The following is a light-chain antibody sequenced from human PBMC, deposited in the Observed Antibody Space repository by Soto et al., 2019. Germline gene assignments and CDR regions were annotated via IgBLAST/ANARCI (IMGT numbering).Light chain of an antibody. CDR2: GAS. Sequence: EIVLTQSPGTLSLSPGERATLSCRASQCVSSTYLAWYQQKPGQAPRLLIYGASRRATGIPDRFSGSGSGTDFPLTVSRLEPEDFAVYYCQHHGSPPPIPLGQGTRLEIK. CDR1: QCVSSTY. V-gene: IGKV3-20*01. CDR3: QHHGSPPPIP. J-gene: IGKJ5*01.